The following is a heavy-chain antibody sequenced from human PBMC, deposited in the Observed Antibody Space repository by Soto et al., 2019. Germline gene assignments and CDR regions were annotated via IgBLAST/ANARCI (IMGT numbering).Heavy chain of an antibody. CDR3: ARGGRDGYNYYFDY. CDR2: IIPIFGTA. J-gene: IGHJ4*02. Sequence: SVKVSCKASGGTFSSYAISWVRQAPGQWLEWMGGIIPIFGTANYAQKFQGRVTITADESTSTAYMELSSLRSEDTAVYYCARGGRDGYNYYFDYWGQGTLVTVS. V-gene: IGHV1-69*13. D-gene: IGHD5-12*01. CDR1: GGTFSSYA.